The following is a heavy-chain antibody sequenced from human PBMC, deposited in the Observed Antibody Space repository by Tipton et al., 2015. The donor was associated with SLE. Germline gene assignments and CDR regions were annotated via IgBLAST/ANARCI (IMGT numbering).Heavy chain of an antibody. CDR1: GFTFRSYG. J-gene: IGHJ4*02. V-gene: IGHV3-30*02. D-gene: IGHD3-10*01. CDR3: ARRRQYGSGSYSDY. CDR2: IRYDGSDK. Sequence: SLRLSCAASGFTFRSYGMHWVRQAPGKGLEWVAFIRYDGSDKYYADSVKGRFTISRDNSKNTLYLQMNSLRAEDTAVYYCARRRQYGSGSYSDYWGQGTLVTVSS.